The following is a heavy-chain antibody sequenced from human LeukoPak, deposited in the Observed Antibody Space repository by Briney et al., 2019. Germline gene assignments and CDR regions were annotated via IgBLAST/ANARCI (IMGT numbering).Heavy chain of an antibody. V-gene: IGHV4-39*07. CDR2: IYYSGST. Sequence: PSETLSLTCTVSGGSISSSSYYWGWIRQPPGTGLEWIGSIYYSGSTYYNPSLKSRVTISVDTSKNQFSLKLSSVTAADTAVYYCASEQQLVQYWGQGTLVTVSS. J-gene: IGHJ4*02. CDR3: ASEQQLVQY. D-gene: IGHD6-13*01. CDR1: GGSISSSSYY.